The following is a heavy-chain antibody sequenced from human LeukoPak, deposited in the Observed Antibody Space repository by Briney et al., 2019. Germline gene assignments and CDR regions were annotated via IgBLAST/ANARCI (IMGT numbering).Heavy chain of an antibody. CDR1: GGSFSGYY. D-gene: IGHD2-21*02. CDR2: INHSGST. CDR3: ARDHCGGDCYPDAFDI. J-gene: IGHJ3*02. Sequence: SETLSLTCAVYGGSFSGYYWSWIRQPPGKGLEWIGEINHSGSTNYNPSLKSRVTISVDTSKNQFSLKLSSVTAADTAVYYCARDHCGGDCYPDAFDIWGQGTMVTVSS. V-gene: IGHV4-34*01.